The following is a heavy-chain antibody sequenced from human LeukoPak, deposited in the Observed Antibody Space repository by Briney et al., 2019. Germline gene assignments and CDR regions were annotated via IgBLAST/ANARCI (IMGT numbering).Heavy chain of an antibody. CDR2: ISGSGGST. D-gene: IGHD2-21*01. Sequence: RGSLRPSCAASGFTSTSYAMSWVRQAPRKGLEWVSAISGSGGSTYYADSVKGRFTISRDNSKNTLYLKMNGLGVEYRAVYCCAKDLRSDGPRLWDWGQGTLVTVSS. CDR3: AKDLRSDGPRLWD. CDR1: GFTSTSYA. V-gene: IGHV3-23*01. J-gene: IGHJ4*01.